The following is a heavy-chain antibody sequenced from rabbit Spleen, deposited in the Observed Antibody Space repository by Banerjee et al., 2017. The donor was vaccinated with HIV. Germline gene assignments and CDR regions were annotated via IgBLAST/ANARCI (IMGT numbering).Heavy chain of an antibody. CDR3: AKADADVDWGADL. CDR2: IYSAAAANP. J-gene: IGHJ4*01. D-gene: IGHD4-1*01. V-gene: IGHV1S45*01. CDR1: GFDFSNYG. Sequence: QEQLVESGGGLVQPGGSLKLSCEASGFDFSNYGVSWVRQAPGKGLEWVACIYSAAAANPYYASWAKGRFTISSTSSTTVTLQMTSLTDADTATYFCAKADADVDWGADLWGPGTLVTVS.